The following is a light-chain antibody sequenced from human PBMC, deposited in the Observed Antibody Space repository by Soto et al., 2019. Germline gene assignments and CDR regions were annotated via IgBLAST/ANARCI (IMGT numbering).Light chain of an antibody. J-gene: IGKJ1*01. CDR1: QSISTW. CDR2: DAS. CDR3: QQYNSYSWT. Sequence: IQLPQSPSTLSASVGARVTITCRARQSISTWLAWYQQKPGKAPKLLIYDASSLESGIPSRFSGSVSGTEFTLTISSLQPDDFAIYYCQQYNSYSWTFGQGTKVDIK. V-gene: IGKV1-5*01.